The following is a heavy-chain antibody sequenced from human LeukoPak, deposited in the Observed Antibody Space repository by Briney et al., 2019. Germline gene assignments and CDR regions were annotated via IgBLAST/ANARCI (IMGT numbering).Heavy chain of an antibody. V-gene: IGHV3-30*02. D-gene: IGHD3-10*02. CDR1: GFTFNSYG. J-gene: IGHJ6*04. CDR2: IRYDGSSK. Sequence: GGSLRLSCAASGFTFNSYGIHWVRQAPGKGLEWVAFIRYDGSSKYYVDSVKGRFTISRDNSKNTLYLQMNSLRAEDTAVYYCAELGITMIGGVWGKGTTVTISS. CDR3: AELGITMIGGV.